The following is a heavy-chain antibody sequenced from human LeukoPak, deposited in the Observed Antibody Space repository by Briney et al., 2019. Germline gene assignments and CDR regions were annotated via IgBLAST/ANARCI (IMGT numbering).Heavy chain of an antibody. CDR3: AKWGDYDVLTGYYVSDY. D-gene: IGHD3-9*01. Sequence: GGSLRLSCAASGFTFSNYAMSWVRQAPGKGLEWVSAITGSGGNTYYADSVKGRCTISRDNAKNTVFLQMNSLRAEDTAVYYCAKWGDYDVLTGYYVSDYWGQGTLVTVSS. V-gene: IGHV3-23*01. CDR2: ITGSGGNT. CDR1: GFTFSNYA. J-gene: IGHJ4*02.